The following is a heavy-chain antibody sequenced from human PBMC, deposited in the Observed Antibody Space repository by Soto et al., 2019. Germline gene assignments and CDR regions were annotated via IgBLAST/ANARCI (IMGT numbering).Heavy chain of an antibody. CDR2: IYYSGGT. J-gene: IGHJ6*02. CDR3: ASDRSSGWDQGYGMDV. CDR1: GGTVSTYY. V-gene: IGHV4-59*02. D-gene: IGHD6-19*01. Sequence: PSGTLYLTCTASGGTVSTYYLSWIRQHPGKGLEWIGYIYYSGGTSYNPSLKSRVTISVDTSKNQFSLKLRSVTAADTAVYYCASDRSSGWDQGYGMDVWGQGTTVTVSS.